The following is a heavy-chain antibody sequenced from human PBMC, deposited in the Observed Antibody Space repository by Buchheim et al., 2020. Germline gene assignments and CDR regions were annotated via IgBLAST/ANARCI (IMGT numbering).Heavy chain of an antibody. V-gene: IGHV4-34*01. D-gene: IGHD3-22*01. CDR1: GGSFSDYY. CDR2: INHSGST. J-gene: IGHJ4*02. Sequence: QVQLQQWGAGLLKPSETLSLTCAVYGGSFSDYYWSWIRQPPGKGLEWIGEINHSGSTNYNSSLKSRVTISVDTSKKQFSLKLSSVTAADTAVYYCVRGGGSSGYYYDYWGQGIL. CDR3: VRGGGSSGYYYDY.